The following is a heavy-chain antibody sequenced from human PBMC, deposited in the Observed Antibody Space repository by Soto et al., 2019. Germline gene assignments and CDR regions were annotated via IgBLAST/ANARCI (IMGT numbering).Heavy chain of an antibody. Sequence: QVQLVESGGGVVQPGRSLRLSCAASGFTFNSYGIHWVRQTPGKGLEWVAVISHDGSKKYYEDSVKGRFTISRDNSKTTRYLQMGGLTTEDPAVYHCAKEKGAAGGGMGGDGFGLWGRGTTVIVSS. D-gene: IGHD6-13*01. CDR1: GFTFNSYG. V-gene: IGHV3-30*18. CDR2: ISHDGSKK. CDR3: AKEKGAAGGGMGGDGFGL. J-gene: IGHJ3*01.